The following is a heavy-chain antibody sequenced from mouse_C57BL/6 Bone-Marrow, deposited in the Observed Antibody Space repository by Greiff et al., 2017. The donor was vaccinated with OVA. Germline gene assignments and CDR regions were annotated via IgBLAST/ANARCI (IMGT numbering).Heavy chain of an antibody. J-gene: IGHJ3*01. V-gene: IGHV1-55*01. CDR1: GYTFTSSW. CDR2: IYPGSGST. D-gene: IGHD2-5*01. Sequence: VQLQQPGAELVKPGASVKMSCKASGYTFTSSWITWVKQRPGQGLEWIGDIYPGSGSTNYNEKFKSKATLTVDTSSSTAYMQLSSLTSEDSAVYYCARLPYYSNPAWFAYWGQGTLVTVSA. CDR3: ARLPYYSNPAWFAY.